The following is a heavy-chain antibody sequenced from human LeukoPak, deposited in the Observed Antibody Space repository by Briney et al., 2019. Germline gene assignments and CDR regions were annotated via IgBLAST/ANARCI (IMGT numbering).Heavy chain of an antibody. CDR1: GGSISSYY. CDR3: AKSDCGSDGCKLLNY. J-gene: IGHJ4*02. CDR2: IYDSGST. V-gene: IGHV4-59*01. Sequence: SETLSLTCTVSGGSISSYYWSWIRQPPGKGLEWIGYIYDSGSTNYNPSLHSRVTISVDASKNQFSLKLSSVTAADTAVYYCAKSDCGSDGCKLLNYWGQGTLVIASS. D-gene: IGHD3-10*01.